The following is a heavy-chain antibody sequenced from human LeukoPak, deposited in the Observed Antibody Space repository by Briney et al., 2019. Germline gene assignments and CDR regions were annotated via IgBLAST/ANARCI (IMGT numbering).Heavy chain of an antibody. D-gene: IGHD5-18*01. CDR3: ARGLRGYSYGYVPWELSYYMDV. CDR2: MHSSGRT. CDR1: GGSISTYY. Sequence: KPSETLSLTCAVSGGSISTYYWTWIRQPAGKGLEWIGRMHSSGRTSYSPSLKSRVTISVDTSKNQFSLKLSSVTAADTAVYYCARGLRGYSYGYVPWELSYYMDVWGKGTTVTISS. V-gene: IGHV4-4*07. J-gene: IGHJ6*03.